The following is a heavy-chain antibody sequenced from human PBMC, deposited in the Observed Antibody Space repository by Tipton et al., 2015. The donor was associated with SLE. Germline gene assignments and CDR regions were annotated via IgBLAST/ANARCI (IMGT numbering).Heavy chain of an antibody. V-gene: IGHV1-8*01. D-gene: IGHD7-27*01. CDR2: VNPSSGNT. CDR1: GYTFSSYD. CDR3: ARSGDLDF. Sequence: LVQSGAEVKKPGASVKVSCKASGYTFSSYDISWVRQATGQGLEWMGWVNPSSGNTGYVQKFQGRVTMTRDTSISAAYMELSSLRSDDTAVYYCARSGDLDFWGQGTQVTVSS. J-gene: IGHJ4*02.